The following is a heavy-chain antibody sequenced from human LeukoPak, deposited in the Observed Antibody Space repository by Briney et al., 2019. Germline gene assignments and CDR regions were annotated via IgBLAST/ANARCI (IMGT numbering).Heavy chain of an antibody. D-gene: IGHD6-13*01. V-gene: IGHV3-23*01. Sequence: GGSLRLSCAASGFTFSSYAMSWVRQAPGKGLEWVSAISGSGGSTYYADSVKGRFTVSRDNSKNTLYLQMNSLRAEDTAVYYCAKEPQVGYSSSEDDYWGQGTLVTVSS. J-gene: IGHJ4*02. CDR2: ISGSGGST. CDR1: GFTFSSYA. CDR3: AKEPQVGYSSSEDDY.